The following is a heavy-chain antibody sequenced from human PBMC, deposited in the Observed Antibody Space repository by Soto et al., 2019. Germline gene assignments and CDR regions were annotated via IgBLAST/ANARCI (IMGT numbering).Heavy chain of an antibody. CDR3: ASLDFWSDKNGDYYYYGMAV. V-gene: IGHV1-8*01. CDR1: GYTFTSYD. D-gene: IGHD3-3*01. Sequence: SVKVSCKASGYTFTSYDINWVRQATGQGLEWMGWMNPNSGNTGDAQKFQGRVTMTRNTSISTAYMELSSLRSEDTAVYYCASLDFWSDKNGDYYYYGMAVWGQGTTVTVSS. CDR2: MNPNSGNT. J-gene: IGHJ6*02.